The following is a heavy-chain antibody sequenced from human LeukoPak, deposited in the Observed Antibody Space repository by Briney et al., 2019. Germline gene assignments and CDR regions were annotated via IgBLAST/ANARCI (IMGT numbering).Heavy chain of an antibody. J-gene: IGHJ6*03. CDR2: IRYDGSNI. CDR1: GFTFSSYG. Sequence: GGSLTLSCVASGFTFSSYGMHWVRQAPGKGREWVAVIRYDGSNIYYADSVRGRFTISRDNSQNTLFLQMNGLRAEDTVVYYCAKDGDTGTAYYYYYMDVWGKGTTVTVSS. CDR3: AKDGDTGTAYYYYYMDV. V-gene: IGHV3-30*02. D-gene: IGHD1-7*01.